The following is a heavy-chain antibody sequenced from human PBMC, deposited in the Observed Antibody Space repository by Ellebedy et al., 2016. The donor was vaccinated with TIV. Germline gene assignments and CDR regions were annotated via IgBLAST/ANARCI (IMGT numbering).Heavy chain of an antibody. CDR1: GYTFTRYA. Sequence: ASVKVSCKTSGYTFTRYAIHWVRQAPGQRLEWMGWINAGNGKTKYSEKFQGRVTITGDTPASTAYMELSSLTSADTAVYYCARREWLGYYDYWGQGTLVTVSS. D-gene: IGHD6-19*01. V-gene: IGHV1-3*01. CDR3: ARREWLGYYDY. CDR2: INAGNGKT. J-gene: IGHJ4*02.